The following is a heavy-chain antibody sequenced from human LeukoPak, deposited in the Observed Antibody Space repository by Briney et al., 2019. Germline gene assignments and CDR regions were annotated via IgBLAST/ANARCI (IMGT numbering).Heavy chain of an antibody. CDR3: ARERQWLGESLTSYFDY. D-gene: IGHD3-10*01. CDR2: IYYISNT. V-gene: IGHV4-61*08. J-gene: IGHJ4*02. Sequence: PSETLSLTCTVSGASVGSAGYYWSWIRQPPGGGLEWIGYIYYISNTNYNPSLKSRVTMSVDPSKNQFSLKLSSVTAADTAVYYCARERQWLGESLTSYFDYWGQGTLVTVSS. CDR1: GASVGSAGYY.